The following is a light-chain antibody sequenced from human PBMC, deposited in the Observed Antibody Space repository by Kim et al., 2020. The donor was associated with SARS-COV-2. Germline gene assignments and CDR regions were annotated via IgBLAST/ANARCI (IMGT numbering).Light chain of an antibody. CDR3: ASYARSDTWV. CDR1: SSDIGSYNR. CDR2: EVT. Sequence: GQSVTISCTGTSSDIGSYNRVSWYQQPPGTAPRLIINEVTNRPSGVPDRFSGSKSGNTASLTISGLQAEDEADYYCASYARSDTWVFGGGTKVTVL. J-gene: IGLJ3*02. V-gene: IGLV2-18*02.